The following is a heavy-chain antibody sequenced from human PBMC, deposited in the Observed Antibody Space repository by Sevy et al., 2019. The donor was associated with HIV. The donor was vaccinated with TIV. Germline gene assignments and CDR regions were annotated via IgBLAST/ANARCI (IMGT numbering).Heavy chain of an antibody. CDR2: IGTAGDT. CDR3: AREGTAGTIDY. V-gene: IGHV3-13*01. D-gene: IGHD1-7*01. CDR1: GFTFSSYD. J-gene: IGHJ4*02. Sequence: GGSLRLSCAASGFTFSSYDMHWVRQATGKGLECVSAIGTAGDTYYPGSVKGRFTISRENAKNSLYLQMNSLRAGDTAVYYCAREGTAGTIDYWGQGTLVTVSS.